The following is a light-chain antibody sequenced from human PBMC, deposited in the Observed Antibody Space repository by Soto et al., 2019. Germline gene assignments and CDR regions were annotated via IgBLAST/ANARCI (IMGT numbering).Light chain of an antibody. CDR2: AAS. V-gene: IGKV1-6*01. CDR3: LQDYNYPWT. J-gene: IGKJ1*01. CDR1: QGIRND. Sequence: AIQMTQYPSSLSSSVGDIVTITCRASQGIRNDLGWYQQKPGKAPKLLIYAASSLQSGVPSRFSGSGSGTDFTLTISSLQPEDFATYYCLQDYNYPWTFGQGTKVEIK.